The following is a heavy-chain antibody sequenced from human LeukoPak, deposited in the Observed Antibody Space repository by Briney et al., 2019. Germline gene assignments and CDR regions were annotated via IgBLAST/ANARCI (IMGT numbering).Heavy chain of an antibody. CDR2: ISAASWGI. CDR1: GFTFSTYS. Sequence: GGSLRLSCAASGFTFSTYSMTWVRQAPGKGLEWISHISAASWGIKYADSVKGRFTTSRDNAKNSVFLQMSSLRPEDTAVYYCAKGEYHQDGIGKNRFDNWGQGALVTVSS. D-gene: IGHD5-24*01. V-gene: IGHV3-48*01. J-gene: IGHJ4*02. CDR3: AKGEYHQDGIGKNRFDN.